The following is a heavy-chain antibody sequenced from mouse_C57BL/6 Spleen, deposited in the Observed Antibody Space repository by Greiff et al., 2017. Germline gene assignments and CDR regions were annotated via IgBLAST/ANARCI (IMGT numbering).Heavy chain of an antibody. CDR1: GYTFTSYW. V-gene: IGHV1-52*01. CDR3: ARLGDYYGSSPLGY. J-gene: IGHJ2*01. D-gene: IGHD1-1*01. Sequence: QVQLKQSGAELVRPGSSVKLSCKASGYTFTSYWMHWVKQRPIQGLEWIGNIDPSDSETHYNQKFKDKATLTVDKSSSTAYMQLSSLTSEDSAVYYCARLGDYYGSSPLGYWGQGTTLTVSS. CDR2: IDPSDSET.